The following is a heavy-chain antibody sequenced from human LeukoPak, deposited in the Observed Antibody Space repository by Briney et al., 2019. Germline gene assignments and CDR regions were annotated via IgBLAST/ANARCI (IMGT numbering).Heavy chain of an antibody. CDR1: GFTFSDYY. CDR2: ISSSGSTI. Sequence: GGSLRLSCAASGFTFSDYYVSWIRQAPGKGLEWVSYISSSGSTIYYADSVKGRFTISRDNAKNSLYLQMNSLRAEDTAVYYCARASSSWYGNDAFDIWGQGTMVTVSS. CDR3: ARASSSWYGNDAFDI. J-gene: IGHJ3*02. D-gene: IGHD6-13*01. V-gene: IGHV3-11*01.